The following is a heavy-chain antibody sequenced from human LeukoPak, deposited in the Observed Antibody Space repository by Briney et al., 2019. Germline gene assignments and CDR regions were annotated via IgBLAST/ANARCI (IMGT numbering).Heavy chain of an antibody. J-gene: IGHJ4*02. V-gene: IGHV3-30-3*01. CDR3: ARDGRSATPDY. Sequence: GRSLRLSCAASGFTFSSYAMHWVRQAPGKGLEWVAVISYDGSNKYYADSVKGRFTISRDNSKNTLYLQMNSLRAEDTAVYYCARDGRSATPDYWGQGTLVTVSS. D-gene: IGHD1-26*01. CDR1: GFTFSSYA. CDR2: ISYDGSNK.